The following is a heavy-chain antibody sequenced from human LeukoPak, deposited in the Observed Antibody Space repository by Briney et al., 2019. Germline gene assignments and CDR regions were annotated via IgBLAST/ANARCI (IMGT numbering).Heavy chain of an antibody. Sequence: GESLKIPCKGSGYSFTSYWIGWVRQMPGKGLEWMGIIYPGDSDTRYSPSFQGQVTISADKSISTAYLQWSSLKASDTAMYYCARPGQWLAWDNWYFDLWGRGTLVTVSS. D-gene: IGHD6-19*01. CDR1: GYSFTSYW. CDR3: ARPGQWLAWDNWYFDL. V-gene: IGHV5-51*01. CDR2: IYPGDSDT. J-gene: IGHJ2*01.